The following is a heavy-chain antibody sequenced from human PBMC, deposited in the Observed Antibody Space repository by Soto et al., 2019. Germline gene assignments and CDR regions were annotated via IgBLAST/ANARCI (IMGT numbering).Heavy chain of an antibody. D-gene: IGHD6-6*01. CDR1: GFTFSSDG. CDR2: IWYDGSNK. Sequence: QVQLVESGGGVVQPGRSLRLSCAASGFTFSSDGMHCVRQAPGKGLEWVAVIWYDGSNKYYADSVKGRFTISRDNSKNTLYLQMNSLRAEDTAVYYCAREMAMILPLSSYVAWYFDLWGRGTLVTVSS. CDR3: AREMAMILPLSSYVAWYFDL. J-gene: IGHJ2*01. V-gene: IGHV3-33*01.